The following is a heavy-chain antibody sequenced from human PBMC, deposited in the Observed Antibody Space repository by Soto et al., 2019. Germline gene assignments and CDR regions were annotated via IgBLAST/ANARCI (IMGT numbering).Heavy chain of an antibody. D-gene: IGHD6-6*01. CDR1: GGSFSGYY. V-gene: IGHV4-34*01. CDR2: INHSGST. J-gene: IGHJ4*02. Sequence: QVQLQQWGAGLLKPSETLSLTCAVYGGSFSGYYWSWIRQPPGKGLEWIGEINHSGSTNYNPSLKSRVTISVDASKNQFSLKLSSGTAADTAVYYCARHLEDSSSSSHQGLDYWGQGTLVTVSS. CDR3: ARHLEDSSSSSHQGLDY.